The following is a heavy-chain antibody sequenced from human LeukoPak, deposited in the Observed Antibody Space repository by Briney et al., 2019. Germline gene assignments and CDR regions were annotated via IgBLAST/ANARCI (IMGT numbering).Heavy chain of an antibody. J-gene: IGHJ3*02. V-gene: IGHV4-4*08. Sequence: PSETLSLTCTVSGGSISSYYWSWIRQPPGKGLEWIGRIYTSGSTNYNPSLKSRVTISVDTSKNQFSLKLSSVTAADTAVYYCARDRSYYDSSGYYVVDDAFDIWGQGTMVTVSS. CDR2: IYTSGST. CDR3: ARDRSYYDSSGYYVVDDAFDI. CDR1: GGSISSYY. D-gene: IGHD3-22*01.